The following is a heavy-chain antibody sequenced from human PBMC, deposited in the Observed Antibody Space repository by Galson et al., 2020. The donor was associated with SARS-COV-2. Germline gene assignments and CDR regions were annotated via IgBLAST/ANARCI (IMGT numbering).Heavy chain of an antibody. CDR2: ISYDGNSK. CDR3: AKAPSYFYGGSGYQLDY. Sequence: TGGTLRLSCAASGFTLSTYAMHWVRQAPDKGPEWVALISYDGNSKHHADSVKGRFTISRDNSKNTLYLQMNTLRPEDTAMYYCAKAPSYFYGGSGYQLDYWGQGTLVTVSS. D-gene: IGHD3-22*01. J-gene: IGHJ4*02. V-gene: IGHV3-30-3*01. CDR1: GFTLSTYA.